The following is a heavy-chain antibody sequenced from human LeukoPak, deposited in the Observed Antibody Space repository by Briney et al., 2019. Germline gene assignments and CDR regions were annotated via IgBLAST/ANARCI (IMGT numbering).Heavy chain of an antibody. CDR1: GDSISTSSYY. CDR2: IYYSGST. V-gene: IGHV4-39*01. CDR3: ARSYYYDYRQIDY. D-gene: IGHD3-22*01. Sequence: SETLSLTCTVSGDSISTSSYYWGWIRQPPGKGLEWLGSIYYSGSTYYNPSLKSRVTISVDTSKNQFSLNLYSVTAADTAVFYCARSYYYDYRQIDYWGQGTLVTVPS. J-gene: IGHJ4*02.